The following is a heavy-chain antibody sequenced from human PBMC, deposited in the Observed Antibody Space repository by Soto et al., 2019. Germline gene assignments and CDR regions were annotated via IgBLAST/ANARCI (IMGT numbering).Heavy chain of an antibody. J-gene: IGHJ6*02. D-gene: IGHD5-18*01. Sequence: SVKVSCKASGGTFSSYAISWVRQAPGQGLEWMGGIIPIFGTANYAQKFQGRVTITADESTSTAYMELSSLRSEDTAVYYCARLYGDTAMVTPTTYYYYGMDVWGQGTTVTVSS. CDR2: IIPIFGTA. CDR1: GGTFSSYA. V-gene: IGHV1-69*13. CDR3: ARLYGDTAMVTPTTYYYYGMDV.